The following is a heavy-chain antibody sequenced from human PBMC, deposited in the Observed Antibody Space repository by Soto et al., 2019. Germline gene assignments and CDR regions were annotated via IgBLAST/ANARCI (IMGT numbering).Heavy chain of an antibody. J-gene: IGHJ6*02. CDR3: ASLGGSGSYYYYYYGMDV. V-gene: IGHV4-39*01. D-gene: IGHD3-10*01. CDR1: GGSISSSSYY. Sequence: SETLSLTCTVSGGSISSSSYYWGWIRQPPGKGLEWIGSIYYSGSTYYNPSLKSRVTISVDTSKNQFSLKLSSVTAADTAVYYCASLGGSGSYYYYYYGMDVWGQGTTVTVSS. CDR2: IYYSGST.